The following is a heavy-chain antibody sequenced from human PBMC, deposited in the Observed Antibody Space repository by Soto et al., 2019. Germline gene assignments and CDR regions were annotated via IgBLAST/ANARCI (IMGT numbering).Heavy chain of an antibody. J-gene: IGHJ4*02. CDR3: ARWAAHVDY. V-gene: IGHV3-66*01. D-gene: IGHD6-13*01. Sequence: DVQLVESGGGLVQPGGSLRLSCVVSGFTVSSNYISWVRQAAGKGLEWVSSIYSNGNTHYADSVKGRFIISRDNSKNTLYLQMNSLRDEDTAVYYCARWAAHVDYWGQGTLVTVSS. CDR1: GFTVSSNY. CDR2: IYSNGNT.